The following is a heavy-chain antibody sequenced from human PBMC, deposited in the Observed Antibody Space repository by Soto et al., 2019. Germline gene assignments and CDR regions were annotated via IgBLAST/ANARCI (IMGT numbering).Heavy chain of an antibody. CDR1: GYSFTSYW. D-gene: IGHD3-3*01. J-gene: IGHJ6*02. Sequence: GESLKISCKGSGYSFTSYWISWVLQMPWKGLEWMGRIDPSDSYTNYSPSFQGHVTISADKSISTAYLQWSSLKASDTAMYYCARRQYDFWSGYVYGMDVWGQGTTVTVSS. CDR3: ARRQYDFWSGYVYGMDV. CDR2: IDPSDSYT. V-gene: IGHV5-10-1*01.